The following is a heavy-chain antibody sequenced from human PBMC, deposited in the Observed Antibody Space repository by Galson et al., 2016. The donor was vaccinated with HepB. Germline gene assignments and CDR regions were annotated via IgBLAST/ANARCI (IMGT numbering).Heavy chain of an antibody. D-gene: IGHD6-13*01. CDR2: VHYSGST. Sequence: SETLSLTCTVSGGSISSSDYYWVWIRQPPGQGLEWIGSVHYSGSTYYSPSLKSRVTISVDTSKNQFSLKLTSVTAADTAVYYCARVTLLAATGTVDYWGQGTLVTVTS. CDR3: ARVTLLAATGTVDY. V-gene: IGHV4-39*07. J-gene: IGHJ4*02. CDR1: GGSISSSDYY.